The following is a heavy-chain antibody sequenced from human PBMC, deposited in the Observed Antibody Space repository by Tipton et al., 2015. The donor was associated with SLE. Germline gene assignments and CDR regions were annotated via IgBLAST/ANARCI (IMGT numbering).Heavy chain of an antibody. Sequence: TLSLTCAVYGGSFSGYYWSWIRQSPGKGLEWIGEINHSGITTYNTSLKSRVTISVDTSKNQFSLKVMSVTAADTAVYYCAREARAASRAFDVWAQGTLVAVSS. J-gene: IGHJ3*01. CDR3: AREARAASRAFDV. CDR1: GGSFSGYY. D-gene: IGHD6-25*01. CDR2: INHSGIT. V-gene: IGHV4-34*01.